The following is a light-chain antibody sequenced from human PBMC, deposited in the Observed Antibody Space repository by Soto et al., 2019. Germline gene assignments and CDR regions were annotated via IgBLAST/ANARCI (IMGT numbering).Light chain of an antibody. Sequence: EIVLTQSPGTLSLSSGERATLSCRAIQSVRSNYLALHQQKPGQAPRLLIYGPFSRSTGIPDRFGGSGSGTHCNLTISRLEPEDFAVYYCRQYASSPLTFVGGTKVEIK. CDR1: QSVRSNY. CDR3: RQYASSPLT. V-gene: IGKV3-20*01. CDR2: GPF. J-gene: IGKJ4*01.